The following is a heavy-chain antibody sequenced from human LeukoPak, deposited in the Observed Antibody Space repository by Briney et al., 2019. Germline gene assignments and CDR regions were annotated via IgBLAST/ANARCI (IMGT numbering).Heavy chain of an antibody. CDR3: AREPYRSGSYGMDV. CDR1: GFTFSSYS. J-gene: IGHJ6*02. CDR2: ISGSSSYI. Sequence: GGSLRLPCAASGFTFSSYSMNWVRQAPGKGLEWVSSISGSSSYIFYADSVKGRFTISRDNAKNSLYLQMDSLRAEDTAVYYCAREPYRSGSYGMDVWGQGTTVTVSS. V-gene: IGHV3-21*01. D-gene: IGHD6-19*01.